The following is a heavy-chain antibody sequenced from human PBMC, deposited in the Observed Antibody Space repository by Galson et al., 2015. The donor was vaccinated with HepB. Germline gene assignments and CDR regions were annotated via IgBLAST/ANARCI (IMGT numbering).Heavy chain of an antibody. D-gene: IGHD3-22*01. V-gene: IGHV1-69*13. CDR2: IIPIFGTA. Sequence: SVKVSCKASGCTFTSYSIRWVRQAPGQGLEWMGGIIPIFGTANYAQKFQGRVTITADESTSTAYTELSSLRSEDTAVYYCAKGPDGYDSSGYYRRDYWGQGTLVTVSS. CDR1: GCTFTSYS. J-gene: IGHJ4*02. CDR3: AKGPDGYDSSGYYRRDY.